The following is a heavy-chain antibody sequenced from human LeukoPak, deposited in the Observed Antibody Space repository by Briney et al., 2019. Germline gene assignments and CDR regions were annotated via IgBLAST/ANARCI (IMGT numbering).Heavy chain of an antibody. D-gene: IGHD6-13*01. V-gene: IGHV5-10-1*01. CDR2: IDPGDSYT. CDR1: RYGFTSNW. J-gene: IGHJ4*02. CDR3: ARGGYSSNWSPYYFDY. Sequence: GEPLQISSPGSRYGFTSNWISWVRPKPGKGLEWMGRIDPGDSYTKYSPSFQGHVTISADKSISTAYLQWSSLKASDTAMYYCARGGYSSNWSPYYFDYWGQGTLVTVSS.